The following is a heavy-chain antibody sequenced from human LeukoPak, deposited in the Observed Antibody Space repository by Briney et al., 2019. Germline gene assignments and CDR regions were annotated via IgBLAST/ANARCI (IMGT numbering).Heavy chain of an antibody. J-gene: IGHJ6*04. V-gene: IGHV4-59*11. CDR3: ARDAQLALDV. CDR2: IFSSGGT. D-gene: IGHD1-1*01. Sequence: SETLSLTCTVSGRSISPHYWSWFRQAPGRGLEWIGYIFSSGGTTYKPSLKSRVTLSVDTSKNQYSLRLDSVTPADTAVYYCARDAQLALDVWGKGTTVTVSS. CDR1: GRSISPHY.